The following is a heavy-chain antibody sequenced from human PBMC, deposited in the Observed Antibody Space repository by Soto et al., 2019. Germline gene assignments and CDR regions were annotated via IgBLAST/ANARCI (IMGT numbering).Heavy chain of an antibody. V-gene: IGHV5-51*01. CDR3: ARQITAAGRGWFDP. D-gene: IGHD6-13*01. Sequence: PGESLKISCKVSGYSFTSYWIGWGRQMPGKCVEWMGIIYSGDSDTRYSPSFQGQVTISADKSISTAYLQWSSLKASDTAMYYCARQITAAGRGWFDPWGQGTLVTVSS. J-gene: IGHJ5*02. CDR2: IYSGDSDT. CDR1: GYSFTSYW.